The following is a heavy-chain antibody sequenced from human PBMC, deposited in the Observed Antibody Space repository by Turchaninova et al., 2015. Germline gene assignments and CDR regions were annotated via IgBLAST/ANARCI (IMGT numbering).Heavy chain of an antibody. CDR2: INHSGST. CDR1: GGSFTGYY. V-gene: IGHV4-34*01. J-gene: IGHJ4*02. D-gene: IGHD5-18*01. CDR3: ARGGYSYGFGGGSYFDY. Sequence: QVQLQQWGAGLLKPSETLSLTCAVDGGSFTGYYWRWIRQPPGKGLEWIGEINHSGSTNYNPSLKSRVTISVDTSKNQFSLKLSSVTAADTAVYYCARGGYSYGFGGGSYFDYWGQGTLVTVSS.